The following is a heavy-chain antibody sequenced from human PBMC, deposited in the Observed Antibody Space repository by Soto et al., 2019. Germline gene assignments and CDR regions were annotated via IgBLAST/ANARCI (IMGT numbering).Heavy chain of an antibody. D-gene: IGHD2-2*01. Sequence: PGGSLRLSCAASGFTFSSYATHWVRQAPGKGLEWVAVISYDGSNKNYADSVKGRFTISRDNSKNTLYLQMNSLRAEDTAVYYCARTYRSTRYYFDQWGQGTQVTVSS. CDR1: GFTFSSYA. CDR3: ARTYRSTRYYFDQ. J-gene: IGHJ4*02. CDR2: ISYDGSNK. V-gene: IGHV3-30-3*01.